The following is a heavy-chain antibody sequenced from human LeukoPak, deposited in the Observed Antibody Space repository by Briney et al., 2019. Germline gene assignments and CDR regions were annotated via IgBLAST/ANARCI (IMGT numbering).Heavy chain of an antibody. Sequence: ASVKVSCKASGYTFTSYYMHWVRQAPGQGLEWMGIINPSGGSTSYAQKFQGRVTMTRDTSTSTVYMELSSLRSEDTAVYYCAKLRYYYDSSGYYPSDYWGQGTLVTVSS. CDR1: GYTFTSYY. V-gene: IGHV1-46*01. D-gene: IGHD3-22*01. CDR3: AKLRYYYDSSGYYPSDY. CDR2: INPSGGST. J-gene: IGHJ4*02.